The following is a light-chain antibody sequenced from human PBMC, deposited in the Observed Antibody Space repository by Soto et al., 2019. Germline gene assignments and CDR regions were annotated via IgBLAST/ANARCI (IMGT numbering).Light chain of an antibody. V-gene: IGKV3-20*01. CDR2: AAS. CDR1: QSVGSSY. CDR3: QHYGISIT. J-gene: IGKJ1*01. Sequence: EIVMKQSPVALPVSPGERATLSCRASQSVGSSYLAWYQQKPGQAPRLLIYAASSRATGIPDRFSGSASGTGFTLTISRLEPEDFAVYYCQHYGISITFGQGTKVDIK.